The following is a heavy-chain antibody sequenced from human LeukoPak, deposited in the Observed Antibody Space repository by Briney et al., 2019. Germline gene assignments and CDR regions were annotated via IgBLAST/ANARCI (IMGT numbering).Heavy chain of an antibody. Sequence: SETLSLTCTVSGGSISSSSYYWGWIRQPPGKGLEWIGSIYYSGSTYYNPSLKSRVTISVDTSKNQFSLKLSSVTAADTAVYYCARLPYRGWQLGYWGQGALVTVSS. CDR3: ARLPYRGWQLGY. J-gene: IGHJ4*02. CDR1: GGSISSSSYY. V-gene: IGHV4-39*01. CDR2: IYYSGST. D-gene: IGHD6-19*01.